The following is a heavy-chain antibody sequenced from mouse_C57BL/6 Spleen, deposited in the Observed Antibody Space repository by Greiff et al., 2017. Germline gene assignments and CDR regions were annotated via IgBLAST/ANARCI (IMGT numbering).Heavy chain of an antibody. CDR3: TTFYYYGSSPFAY. Sequence: VQLQQSGAELVRPGASVKLSCTASGFNFKDYYMHWVKQRPEQGLEWIGRIDPEDGDTEYAPKFQGKATMTADTSSNTAYLQLSSLTSEDTAVYYCTTFYYYGSSPFAYWGQGTLVTVSA. CDR1: GFNFKDYY. V-gene: IGHV14-1*01. D-gene: IGHD1-1*01. CDR2: IDPEDGDT. J-gene: IGHJ3*01.